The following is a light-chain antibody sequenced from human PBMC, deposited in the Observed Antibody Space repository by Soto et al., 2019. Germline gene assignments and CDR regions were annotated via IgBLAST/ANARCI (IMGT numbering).Light chain of an antibody. V-gene: IGLV1-40*01. Sequence: QSVLTQPPSVSVAQGQTVTNSCTGSSSNIGAGYDVHWYRQIPGKAPKLLIYRNTNRPSGVPDRFSGSKSDTSASLAITGLQSEDEADYYCQSNYNGQSRVVFGGGTNVTVL. CDR2: RNT. CDR1: SSNIGAGYD. J-gene: IGLJ3*02. CDR3: QSNYNGQSRVV.